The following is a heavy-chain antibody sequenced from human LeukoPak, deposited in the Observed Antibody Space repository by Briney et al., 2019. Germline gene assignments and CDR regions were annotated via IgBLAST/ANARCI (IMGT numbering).Heavy chain of an antibody. Sequence: ASVKVSCKASGYTFTGYYMHWVRQAPGQGLEWMGWINPNSGGTNYAQKFQGRVTMTRDTSISTAYMELSRLRSDDTAVYFCARDRHAGSCSGGRRYPYYFDSWGQGTLVTVSS. CDR2: INPNSGGT. D-gene: IGHD2-15*01. CDR1: GYTFTGYY. J-gene: IGHJ4*02. V-gene: IGHV1-2*02. CDR3: ARDRHAGSCSGGRRYPYYFDS.